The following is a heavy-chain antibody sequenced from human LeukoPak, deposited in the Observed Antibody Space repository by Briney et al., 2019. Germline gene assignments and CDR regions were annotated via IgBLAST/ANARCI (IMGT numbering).Heavy chain of an antibody. V-gene: IGHV3-30-3*01. D-gene: IGHD3-22*01. CDR1: GFTFTAYL. J-gene: IGHJ4*02. Sequence: RGSLRLSCAASGFTFTAYLIHSVRQAPGKGLEWVAVMSSDGNAMFYADSVKGRFTISRDNSKNTLYLQMNSLRAEETAVYYCVRESEYYFDHSASFDYWGQGTLVTVSS. CDR3: VRESEYYFDHSASFDY. CDR2: MSSDGNAM.